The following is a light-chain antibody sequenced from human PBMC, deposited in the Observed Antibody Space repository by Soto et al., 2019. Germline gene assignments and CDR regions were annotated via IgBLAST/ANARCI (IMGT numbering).Light chain of an antibody. V-gene: IGKV1-39*01. CDR3: QQSYSTPQT. CDR1: QSISSY. Sequence: DIQMTQSPSSLSASVVARVTIPCRARQSISSYLNWYQQKPGKAPKLLIYAASSLQSGVPSRFSGSGSGTDFTLTISSLQPEDFATYYCQQSYSTPQTFGQGTKVDIK. J-gene: IGKJ1*01. CDR2: AAS.